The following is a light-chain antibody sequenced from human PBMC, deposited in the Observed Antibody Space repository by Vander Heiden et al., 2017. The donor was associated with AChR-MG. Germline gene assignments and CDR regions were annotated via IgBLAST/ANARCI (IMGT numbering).Light chain of an antibody. CDR3: LQSYSTTWT. CDR1: QSISSY. Sequence: DIQMTQSPSSLSASVGDRVTITCRASQSISSYLNWYQQKPGKAPKLLIYAASSLQSGVPSRFSGSGSRTDFTLTISSLQPEDFATYYCLQSYSTTWTFGQGTKVEIK. J-gene: IGKJ1*01. CDR2: AAS. V-gene: IGKV1-39*01.